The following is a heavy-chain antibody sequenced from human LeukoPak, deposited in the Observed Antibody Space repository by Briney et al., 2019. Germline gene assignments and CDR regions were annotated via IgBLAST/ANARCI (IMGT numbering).Heavy chain of an antibody. V-gene: IGHV4-59*08. CDR2: IYYSEST. D-gene: IGHD3-22*01. CDR1: GGSLSSYY. J-gene: IGHJ3*02. CDR3: ARLGSYYYDILAAFDI. Sequence: PSETLSLTRTVSGGSLSSYYWSWIRQPPGKGLEWIGYIYYSESTNYNPSLKSRVTISVDTSKNQFSLKLSSVTAADTAVYYCARLGSYYYDILAAFDIWGQGTMVTVSS.